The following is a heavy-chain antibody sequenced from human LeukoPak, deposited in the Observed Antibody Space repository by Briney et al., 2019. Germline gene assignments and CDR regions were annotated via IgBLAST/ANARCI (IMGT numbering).Heavy chain of an antibody. J-gene: IGHJ4*02. D-gene: IGHD1-7*01. CDR2: INHSGST. Sequence: SETLSLTCAVYGGSFSGYYWSWIRQPPGKGLEWIGEINHSGSTNYNPSLKSRATISVDTSKNQFSLKLSSVTAADTAVYYCAREGNYPFDYWGQGTLVTVSS. V-gene: IGHV4-34*01. CDR1: GGSFSGYY. CDR3: AREGNYPFDY.